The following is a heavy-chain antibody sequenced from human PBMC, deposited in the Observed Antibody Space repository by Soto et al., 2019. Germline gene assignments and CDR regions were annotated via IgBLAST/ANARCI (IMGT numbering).Heavy chain of an antibody. Sequence: SETLSLTCTVSGGSISSGGYYWSWIRQHPGKGLEWIGYTYYGGSTYYNPSLKSRVTISVDKSKNQFSLNLSSVTAADTAIYYCARNGDCTRPGCIVGWFDPWGQGTLVTVSS. CDR2: TYYGGST. CDR1: GGSISSGGYY. D-gene: IGHD2-8*01. V-gene: IGHV4-31*03. J-gene: IGHJ5*02. CDR3: ARNGDCTRPGCIVGWFDP.